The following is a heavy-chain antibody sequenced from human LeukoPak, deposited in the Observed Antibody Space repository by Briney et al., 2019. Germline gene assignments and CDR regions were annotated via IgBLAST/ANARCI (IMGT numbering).Heavy chain of an antibody. V-gene: IGHV4-39*07. CDR2: INYSGST. CDR1: GDSISNNSHY. CDR3: ARDSGSSWSAPFDY. J-gene: IGHJ4*02. D-gene: IGHD6-13*01. Sequence: SETLSLTCSVSGDSISNNSHYWGWIRQPPGKGLEWIGSINYSGSTYYNPSLKSRVTMSVDTSKNQFSLKLSSVTAADTAVYYCARDSGSSWSAPFDYWGQGTLVTVSS.